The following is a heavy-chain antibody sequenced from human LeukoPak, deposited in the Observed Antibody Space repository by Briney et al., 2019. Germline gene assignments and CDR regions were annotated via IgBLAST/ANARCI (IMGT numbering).Heavy chain of an antibody. Sequence: GASVKVSCKASGYTFTSYYMHWVRQAPGQGLEWMGWISGYNGNTNYAQKLQGRVTMTTDTSTSTAYMELRSLRSDDTAVYYCARDGPYSGSYSFDYWGQGTLVTVSS. CDR3: ARDGPYSGSYSFDY. CDR1: GYTFTSYY. D-gene: IGHD1-26*01. J-gene: IGHJ4*02. V-gene: IGHV1-18*04. CDR2: ISGYNGNT.